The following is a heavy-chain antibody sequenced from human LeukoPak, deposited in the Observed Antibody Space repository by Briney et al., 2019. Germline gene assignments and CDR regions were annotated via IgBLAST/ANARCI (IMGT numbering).Heavy chain of an antibody. V-gene: IGHV3-64D*06. CDR3: VKSMAAAGQAYDY. J-gene: IGHJ4*02. Sequence: GGSLRLSCSASGFTFSNYAMHWVRQAPGKGLGYVSSVTADGGRTYYADSVKGRFAISRDNSKNTLYLQMSSLRADDTSVYYCVKSMAAAGQAYDYWGQGTLVTVSS. CDR1: GFTFSNYA. CDR2: VTADGGRT. D-gene: IGHD6-13*01.